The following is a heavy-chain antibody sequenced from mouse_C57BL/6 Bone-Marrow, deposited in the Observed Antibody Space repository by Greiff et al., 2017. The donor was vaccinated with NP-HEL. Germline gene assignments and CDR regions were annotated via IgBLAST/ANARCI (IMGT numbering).Heavy chain of an antibody. CDR2: IWRGGST. CDR1: GFSLTSYG. CDR3: AKNRGYDDYAMDY. Sequence: VQLKESGPGLVQPSQSLSITCTVSGFSLTSYGVHWVRQSPGKGLEWLGVIWRGGSTDYNAAFMSRLSITKDNSKSQVFFKMNSLQADDTAIYYCAKNRGYDDYAMDYWGQGTSVTVSS. J-gene: IGHJ4*01. V-gene: IGHV2-5*01. D-gene: IGHD2-2*01.